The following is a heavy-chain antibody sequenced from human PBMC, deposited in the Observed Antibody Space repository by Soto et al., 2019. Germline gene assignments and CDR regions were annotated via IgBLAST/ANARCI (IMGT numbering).Heavy chain of an antibody. J-gene: IGHJ6*02. Sequence: GGSLRLSCAASGFTFSYYYMSWIRQSPGKGLEWVSYISSSGSTIYYADSVKGRFTISRDNAKNSLYLQMNSLRAEDTAVYYCARDTLYSSSSNYCGMDVWGQGTTVTVSS. CDR2: ISSSGSTI. CDR1: GFTFSYYY. V-gene: IGHV3-11*01. D-gene: IGHD6-6*01. CDR3: ARDTLYSSSSNYCGMDV.